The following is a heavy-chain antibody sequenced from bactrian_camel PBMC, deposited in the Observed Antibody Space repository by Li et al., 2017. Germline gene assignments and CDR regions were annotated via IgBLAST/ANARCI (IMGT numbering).Heavy chain of an antibody. CDR2: TYDGDGST. J-gene: IGHJ4*01. V-gene: IGHV3S26*01. CDR1: GYTYSADC. CDR3: AADSSCPNIYLVVASRPPRY. D-gene: IGHD6*01. Sequence: HVQLVESGGGSVQAGGSLRLSCVVSGYTYSADCMVWFRQASGKEREAVATYDGDGSTSYADSVQGRFTISKDNAKSTLYLQMNSLKPEDTAMYYCAADSSCPNIYLVVASRPPRYWGQGTQVTVS.